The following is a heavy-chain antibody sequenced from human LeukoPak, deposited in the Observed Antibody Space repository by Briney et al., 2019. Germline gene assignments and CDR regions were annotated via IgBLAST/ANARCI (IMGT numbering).Heavy chain of an antibody. D-gene: IGHD2-21*02. CDR2: INHSGST. CDR3: ARRSLSASCGGDCYFY. V-gene: IGHV4-34*01. Sequence: PSETLSLTCAVYGGSFNSYYWSWIRQPPGKGLEWIGEINHSGSTSYNPSLKSRVTISVDTSKNQFSLKLSSVTAADTAVYYCARRSLSASCGGDCYFYWGQGTLVTVSS. J-gene: IGHJ4*02. CDR1: GGSFNSYY.